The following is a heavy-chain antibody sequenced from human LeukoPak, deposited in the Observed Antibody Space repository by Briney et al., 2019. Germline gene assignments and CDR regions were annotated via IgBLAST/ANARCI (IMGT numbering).Heavy chain of an antibody. Sequence: PGGSLRLSCAASGFTFSSYWMHWVRQAPGKGLVWVSRINSDGSSTSYADSVKGRFTISRDNAKNTLYLQMNSLRAEDTAVYYCARDRRVGATEDPHFVVSWGQGTLVTVSS. CDR2: INSDGSST. V-gene: IGHV3-74*01. CDR3: ARDRRVGATEDPHFVVS. D-gene: IGHD1-26*01. J-gene: IGHJ4*02. CDR1: GFTFSSYW.